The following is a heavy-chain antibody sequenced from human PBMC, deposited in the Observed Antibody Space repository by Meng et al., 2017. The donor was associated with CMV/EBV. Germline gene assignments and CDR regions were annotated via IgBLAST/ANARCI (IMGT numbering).Heavy chain of an antibody. CDR2: ISHSVST. V-gene: IGHV4-34*01. Sequence: FRPPPGRGLECLGAISHSVSTNYNTSLKSRVTIEVDTSKNHFSLRLNSVTAADTAVYFCARDAIMTTVTTYGEREDELNWVDHWGQGTLVTVSS. J-gene: IGHJ5*02. D-gene: IGHD4-11*01. CDR3: ARDAIMTTVTTYGEREDELNWVDH.